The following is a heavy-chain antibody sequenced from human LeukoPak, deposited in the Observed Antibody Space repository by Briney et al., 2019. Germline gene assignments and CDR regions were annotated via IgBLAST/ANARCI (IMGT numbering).Heavy chain of an antibody. CDR3: ALVVTAAMVGY. D-gene: IGHD2-2*01. J-gene: IGHJ4*01. CDR1: GGTFGSYA. Sequence: ASVNVSCKASGGTFGSYAISAVRQAPGQGVEWMGRIIPILGIANYAQKFQGRVTITADKSTSTAYMELSSLRSEDKAVYYCALVVTAAMVGYWGPGNPVTASS. CDR2: IIPILGIA. V-gene: IGHV1-69*04.